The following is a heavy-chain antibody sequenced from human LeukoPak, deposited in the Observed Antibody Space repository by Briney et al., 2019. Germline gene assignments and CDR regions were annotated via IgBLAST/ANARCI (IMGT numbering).Heavy chain of an antibody. J-gene: IGHJ4*02. D-gene: IGHD2-2*01. CDR1: GLTFSSYA. CDR3: AKGSRGSCSRTYCYPFDY. CDR2: ISGSDAGT. Sequence: PGGSLRLSCAASGLTFSSYAMSWVRHIPGKGLEWVSAISGSDAGTYYADSVKGRFTISRDNAKNTMYLQMNRLRAEDTAVYYCAKGSRGSCSRTYCYPFDYWGQGTLVTVSS. V-gene: IGHV3-23*01.